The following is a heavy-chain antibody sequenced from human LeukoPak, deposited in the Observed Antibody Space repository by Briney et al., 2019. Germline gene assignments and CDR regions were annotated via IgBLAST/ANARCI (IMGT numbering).Heavy chain of an antibody. V-gene: IGHV4-39*01. J-gene: IGHJ6*02. CDR1: GGSISSSSYY. Sequence: KPSETLSLTCTVSGGSISSSSYYWGWIRQPPGKGLEWIGSIYYSGSTYYNPSLKSRVTISVDTSKNQFSLKLSSVTAADTAVYYCASQYSSSWTGLLYYCYYYGMDVWGQGTTVTVSS. CDR2: IYYSGST. CDR3: ASQYSSSWTGLLYYCYYYGMDV. D-gene: IGHD6-13*01.